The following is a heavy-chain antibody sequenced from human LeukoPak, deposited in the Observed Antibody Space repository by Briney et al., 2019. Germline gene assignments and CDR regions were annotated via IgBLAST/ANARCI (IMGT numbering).Heavy chain of an antibody. J-gene: IGHJ4*02. Sequence: GGALRLSCAAPGFTFSSHGVPWVRQAPANGQERVAFIRYDGNNKYNSDSVRGRFTISRDYSKNTLYLHMNSLRPEDTAVYYCAKQGANGGANFDYWGQGTLVTVSS. D-gene: IGHD2-21*01. CDR3: AKQGANGGANFDY. CDR1: GFTFSSHG. CDR2: IRYDGNNK. V-gene: IGHV3-30*02.